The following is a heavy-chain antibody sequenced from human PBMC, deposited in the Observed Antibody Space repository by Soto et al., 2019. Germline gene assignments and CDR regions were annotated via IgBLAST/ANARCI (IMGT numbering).Heavy chain of an antibody. J-gene: IGHJ4*02. V-gene: IGHV1-18*04. CDR1: GYTFTTYG. CDR2: ISTSNGDT. D-gene: IGHD6-13*01. Sequence: QVQLVQSGAEVRKPGASVTVSCKASGYTFTTYGISWVRQAPGQGLEWMAWISTSNGDTHYAQKVQDRVSMTTDRFTSTAYMELRSLRSDDTAIYYCARDSAAHGPVFDYWGQGTLVTVST. CDR3: ARDSAAHGPVFDY.